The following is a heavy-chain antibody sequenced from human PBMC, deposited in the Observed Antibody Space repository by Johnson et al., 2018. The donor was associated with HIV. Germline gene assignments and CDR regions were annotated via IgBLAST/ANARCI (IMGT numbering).Heavy chain of an antibody. CDR1: GFIFSSYG. J-gene: IGHJ3*02. D-gene: IGHD4-11*01. Sequence: QVQLVESGGGVVQPGRSLRLSCAASGFIFSSYGMHWVRQAPGKGLEWVAVISYDGSNKYYADSVKGRFTISRDSSKNTLYLQMNSLRAEDTAVYYCGRDINYSNYVTDAFDIWGQGTVVTVSS. V-gene: IGHV3-30*19. CDR3: GRDINYSNYVTDAFDI. CDR2: ISYDGSNK.